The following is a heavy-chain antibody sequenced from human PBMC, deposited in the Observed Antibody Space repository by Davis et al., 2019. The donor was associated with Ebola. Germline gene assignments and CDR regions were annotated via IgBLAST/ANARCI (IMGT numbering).Heavy chain of an antibody. CDR1: GYSISSGYY. D-gene: IGHD3-3*01. CDR2: IYHSGST. J-gene: IGHJ5*02. V-gene: IGHV4-38-2*02. CDR3: AREVALRFLDPSVWFDP. Sequence: PSETLSLTCTVSGYSISSGYYWGWIRQPPGKGLEWIGSIYHSGSTYYNPSLKSRVTISVDTSKNQFSLRLSSVTAADTAVYYCAREVALRFLDPSVWFDPWGQGTLVTVSS.